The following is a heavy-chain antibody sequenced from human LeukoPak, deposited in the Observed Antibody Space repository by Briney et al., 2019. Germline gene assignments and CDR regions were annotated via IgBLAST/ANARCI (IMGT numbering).Heavy chain of an antibody. V-gene: IGHV1-18*01. CDR3: ARVFGFLEWLEKEFHFDY. D-gene: IGHD3-3*01. J-gene: IGHJ4*02. CDR1: GYTFTNFD. Sequence: ASMKVSCKASGYTFTNFDINWVRQATGQGLEWMGWISAYNGNTNYAQKLQGRVTMTTDTSTSTAYMELRSLRSDDTAVYYCARVFGFLEWLEKEFHFDYWGQGTLVTVSS. CDR2: ISAYNGNT.